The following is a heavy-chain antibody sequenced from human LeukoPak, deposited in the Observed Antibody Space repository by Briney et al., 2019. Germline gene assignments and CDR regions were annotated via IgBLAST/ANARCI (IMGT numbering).Heavy chain of an antibody. V-gene: IGHV4-34*01. CDR1: GGSFSGYY. D-gene: IGHD2-15*01. CDR3: ARRRRYCSDGRCYSPNAFDI. Sequence: SETLSLTCAVYGGSFSGYYWSWIRQPPGKGLEWIGEINHSGSTNYNPSLKSRVTISVDTSKNQFSLKLSSVTAADTAVYYCARRRRYCSDGRCYSPNAFDIWGQGTMVTVSS. CDR2: INHSGST. J-gene: IGHJ3*02.